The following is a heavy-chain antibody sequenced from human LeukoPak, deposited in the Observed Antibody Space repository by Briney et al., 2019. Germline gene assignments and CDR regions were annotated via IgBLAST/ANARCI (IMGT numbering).Heavy chain of an antibody. Sequence: PSETLSLTCAVYGGSFSGYYWSWIRQPPGKGLEWIGEINHSGSTNYNPSLKSRVTISVDTSKNQFSLKLSSVTAADTAVYYCATSPFYSYDYGGQGPLVTVSS. V-gene: IGHV4-34*01. CDR1: GGSFSGYY. CDR3: ATSPFYSYDY. J-gene: IGHJ4*02. D-gene: IGHD5-18*01. CDR2: INHSGST.